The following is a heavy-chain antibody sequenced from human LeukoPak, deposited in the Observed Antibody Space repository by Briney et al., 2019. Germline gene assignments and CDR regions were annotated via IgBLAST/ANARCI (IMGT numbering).Heavy chain of an antibody. CDR1: GYSFISYG. V-gene: IGHV1-18*01. J-gene: IGHJ4*02. Sequence: GASVTVSCTASGYSFISYGISWVRQAPAQGLEWMGSISAYNGNINYAQKLQGRVTMTTDTSTSTAYMELRSLRSDDTAVYYCARDIHYSDSSGYPEYWGQGTLVTVSS. CDR2: ISAYNGNI. CDR3: ARDIHYSDSSGYPEY. D-gene: IGHD3-22*01.